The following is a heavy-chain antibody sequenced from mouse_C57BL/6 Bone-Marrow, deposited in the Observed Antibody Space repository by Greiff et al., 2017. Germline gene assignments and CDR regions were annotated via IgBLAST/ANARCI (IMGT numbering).Heavy chain of an antibody. D-gene: IGHD2-3*01. J-gene: IGHJ4*01. CDR2: IDPSDSET. CDR1: GYTFTSYW. V-gene: IGHV1-52*01. Sequence: QVQLQQPGAELVRPGSSVKLSCKASGYTFTSYWMHWVKQRPIQGLEWIGHIDPSDSETHYNQKFKDKATLTVDKSSSTAYMQLSSLTSEDSAVYYCARSPWLLDAMDYWGQGTSVTVSS. CDR3: ARSPWLLDAMDY.